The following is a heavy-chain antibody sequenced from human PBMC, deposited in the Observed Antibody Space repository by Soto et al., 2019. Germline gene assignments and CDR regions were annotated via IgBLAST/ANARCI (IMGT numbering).Heavy chain of an antibody. J-gene: IGHJ6*02. V-gene: IGHV1-58*01. D-gene: IGHD3-10*01. CDR1: GFTFTSSA. CDR3: AAESALLWFGELLPPEYYYYGMDV. CDR2: IVVGSGNT. Sequence: ASVKVSCKASGFTFTSSAVQWVRQARGQRPEWIGWIVVGSGNTNYAQKFQERVTITRDMSTSTAYMELSSLRSEDTVVYYCAAESALLWFGELLPPEYYYYGMDVWGQGTTVTVSS.